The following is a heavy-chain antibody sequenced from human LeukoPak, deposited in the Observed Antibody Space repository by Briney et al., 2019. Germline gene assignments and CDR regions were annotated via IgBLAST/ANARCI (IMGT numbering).Heavy chain of an antibody. D-gene: IGHD4-17*01. CDR2: INHSGST. CDR1: GVSFSGYY. CDR3: ARLYGARDY. V-gene: IGHV4-34*01. Sequence: SETLSLTCAVYGVSFSGYYWSWIRQPPGKGLEWIGEINHSGSTNYNPSLKSRVTISVDTSKNQFSLKLSSVTAADTAVYYCARLYGARDYWGQGTLVTVSS. J-gene: IGHJ4*02.